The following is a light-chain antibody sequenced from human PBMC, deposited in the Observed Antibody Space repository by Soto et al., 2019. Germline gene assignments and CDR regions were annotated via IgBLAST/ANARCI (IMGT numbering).Light chain of an antibody. V-gene: IGLV1-47*01. Sequence: QSVLTQPPSASGTPGQRVTISCSGSTSNIGSNCVYWYQQLPGTAPKLLIYRNNQRPSGVPDRLSGSKSGTSASLAISGLRSEDEADYCCAAWDDSLSGPLVFGTGTKRTVL. CDR3: AAWDDSLSGPLV. CDR2: RNN. CDR1: TSNIGSNC. J-gene: IGLJ1*01.